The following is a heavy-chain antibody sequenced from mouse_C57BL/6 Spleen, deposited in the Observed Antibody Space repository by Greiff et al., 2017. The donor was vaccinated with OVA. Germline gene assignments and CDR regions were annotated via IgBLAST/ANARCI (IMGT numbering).Heavy chain of an antibody. Sequence: VQVVESGPGLVAPSQSLSITCTVSGFSLTSYGVSWVRQPPGKGLEWLGVIWGDGGSNYHADCIDKLSISKDKSKSQVFIKLNSLQTDDTATYYCAADEGYYAWYAYWGKGTLVTVSA. D-gene: IGHD2-3*01. J-gene: IGHJ3*01. CDR3: AADEGYYAWYAY. CDR2: IWGDGGS. CDR1: GFSLTSYG. V-gene: IGHV2-3*01.